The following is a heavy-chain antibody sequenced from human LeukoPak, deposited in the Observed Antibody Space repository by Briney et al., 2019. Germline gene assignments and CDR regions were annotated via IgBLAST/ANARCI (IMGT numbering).Heavy chain of an antibody. Sequence: GESLKISCKGSGFAFTSYWIVWVRQMPGKGLEWMGIIYPGDSDTRYSPSFQGQVTISADKSITTAYLQWSSLRASDTAMYYCASFGHSYGSFEHWGQGTLVTVSS. CDR2: IYPGDSDT. CDR3: ASFGHSYGSFEH. D-gene: IGHD5-18*01. J-gene: IGHJ4*02. V-gene: IGHV5-51*01. CDR1: GFAFTSYW.